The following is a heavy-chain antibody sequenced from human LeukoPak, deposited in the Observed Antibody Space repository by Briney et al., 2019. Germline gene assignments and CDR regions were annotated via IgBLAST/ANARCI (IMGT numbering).Heavy chain of an antibody. V-gene: IGHV1-46*01. Sequence: ASVKVSCTASGYTFTSYYMHWVRQAPGQGLEWMGIINPNGGSTSYAQKFQGRVTMTRDTSTSTVYMELSSLRSEDTAVYYCAREGNRGYSYGPRYYYYGMDVWGQGTTVTVSS. D-gene: IGHD5-18*01. CDR1: GYTFTSYY. CDR2: INPNGGST. J-gene: IGHJ6*02. CDR3: AREGNRGYSYGPRYYYYGMDV.